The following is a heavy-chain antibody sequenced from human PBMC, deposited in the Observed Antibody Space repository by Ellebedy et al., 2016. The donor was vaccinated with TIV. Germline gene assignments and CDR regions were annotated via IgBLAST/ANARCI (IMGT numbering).Heavy chain of an antibody. V-gene: IGHV1-24*01. J-gene: IGHJ4*02. CDR2: FDPEDGGT. Sequence: ASVKVSCKVSGDRLINLSMHWVRQAPGLGLEWLGGFDPEDGGTIHTQKFQGRFTMTEDTSTDIAYMELTSLRSEDTAVYFCARVIGLRDCDGATCSPPPPLDYWGQGALVTVSS. CDR1: GDRLINLS. D-gene: IGHD2-21*01. CDR3: ARVIGLRDCDGATCSPPPPLDY.